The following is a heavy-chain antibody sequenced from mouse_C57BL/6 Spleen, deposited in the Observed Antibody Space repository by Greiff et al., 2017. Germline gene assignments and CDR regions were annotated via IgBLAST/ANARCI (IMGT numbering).Heavy chain of an antibody. CDR2: IDPSDSYT. CDR1: GYTFTSYW. D-gene: IGHD1-1*01. J-gene: IGHJ1*03. CDR3: ARRYGSSYWYFDV. Sequence: QVQLQQPGAELVRPGPSVKLSCKASGYTFTSYWMHWVKQRPGQGLEWIGVIDPSDSYTNYNQKFKGKATLTVDTSSSTAYMQLSSLTSEDSAVYYCARRYGSSYWYFDVWGTGTTVTVSS. V-gene: IGHV1-59*01.